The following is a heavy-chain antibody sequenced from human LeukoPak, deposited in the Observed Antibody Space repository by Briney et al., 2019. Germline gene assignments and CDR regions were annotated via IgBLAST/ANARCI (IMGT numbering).Heavy chain of an antibody. J-gene: IGHJ4*02. D-gene: IGHD6-19*01. V-gene: IGHV4-39*01. CDR1: GGSISSSSYC. CDR3: ARQTEFMAVAGHFDY. Sequence: PSETLSLTCTVSGGSISSSSYCWGWIRQPPGKGLEWIGSIYYSGSTYYNPSLKSRVTISVDTSKNQFSLKLSSVTAADTAVYYCARQTEFMAVAGHFDYWGQGTLVTVSS. CDR2: IYYSGST.